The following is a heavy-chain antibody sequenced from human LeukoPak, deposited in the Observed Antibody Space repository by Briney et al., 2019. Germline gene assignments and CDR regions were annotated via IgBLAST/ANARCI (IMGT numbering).Heavy chain of an antibody. Sequence: PSETLSLTCTVSGYSIGSGYYWGWIRQPPGKGLEWIGSIYTSGSTNYNPSLKSRVTISVDTSKNQFSLKLSSVTAADTAVYYCAREAYSTGDDDAFDIWGQGTMVTVSS. CDR3: AREAYSTGDDDAFDI. V-gene: IGHV4-38-2*02. CDR1: GYSIGSGYY. CDR2: IYTSGST. D-gene: IGHD7-27*01. J-gene: IGHJ3*02.